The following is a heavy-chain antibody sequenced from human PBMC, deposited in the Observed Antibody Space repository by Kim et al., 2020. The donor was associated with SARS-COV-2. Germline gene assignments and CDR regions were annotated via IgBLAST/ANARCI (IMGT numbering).Heavy chain of an antibody. Sequence: SETLSLTCNVSGGSISSGGYYWSWIRQHPGKGLEWIGYIYYSGSTYYNPSLKSRVTISVDTSKNQFSLKLSSVTAADTAVYYCARSFVVVVAATPNWFDPWGQGTLVTVSS. CDR1: GGSISSGGYY. V-gene: IGHV4-31*03. CDR2: IYYSGST. CDR3: ARSFVVVVAATPNWFDP. J-gene: IGHJ5*02. D-gene: IGHD2-15*01.